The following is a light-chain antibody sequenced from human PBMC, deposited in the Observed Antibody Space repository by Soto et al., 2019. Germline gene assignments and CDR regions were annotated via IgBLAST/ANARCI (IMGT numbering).Light chain of an antibody. CDR1: QSVQTW. Sequence: DIQMTPSPSTLSASVGDRVTITCRASQSVQTWLAWFQQKPGKAPKLLIYKATTLETGVPSRFSGSGSETEFTLTISSLQPDDLGTYYCQQYNNYFTFGQGTKV. CDR3: QQYNNYFT. J-gene: IGKJ1*01. CDR2: KAT. V-gene: IGKV1-5*03.